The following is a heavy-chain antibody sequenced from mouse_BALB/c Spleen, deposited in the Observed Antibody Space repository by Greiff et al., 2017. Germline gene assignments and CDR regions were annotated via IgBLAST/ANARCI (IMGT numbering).Heavy chain of an antibody. D-gene: IGHD2-10*02. J-gene: IGHJ4*01. V-gene: IGHV5-4*02. CDR1: GFTFSDYY. Sequence: EVHLVESGGGLVKPGGSLKLSCAASGFTFSDYYMYWVRQTPEKRLEWVATISDGGSYTYYPDSVKGRFTISRDNAKNNLYLQMSSLKSEDTAMYYCAREEYGNFYAMDYWGQGTSVTVSS. CDR3: AREEYGNFYAMDY. CDR2: ISDGGSYT.